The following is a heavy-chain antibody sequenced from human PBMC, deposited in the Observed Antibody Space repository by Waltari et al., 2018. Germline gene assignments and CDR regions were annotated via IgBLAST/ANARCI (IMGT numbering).Heavy chain of an antibody. J-gene: IGHJ5*02. V-gene: IGHV3-30*16. Sequence: QVQLVESGGGVVQPGRSLRLSCAASGFTFSSSALHWFRQAPGKGLEWVAVISYDGSNKYYADSVKGRFTISRDNSKNTLYLQMNSLRAEDTAVYYCARGNTNYGDYDWFDPWGQGTLVTVSS. CDR2: ISYDGSNK. CDR3: ARGNTNYGDYDWFDP. D-gene: IGHD4-17*01. CDR1: GFTFSSSA.